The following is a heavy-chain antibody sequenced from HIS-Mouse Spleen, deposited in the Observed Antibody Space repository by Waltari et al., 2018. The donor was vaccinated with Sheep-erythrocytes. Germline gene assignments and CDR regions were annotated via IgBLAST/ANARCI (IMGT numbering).Heavy chain of an antibody. V-gene: IGHV4-31*03. CDR1: GGSISSGGYY. CDR3: ARGNTYYDFWSGYTDAFDI. Sequence: QVQLQESGPGLVKPSQTLSLTCTVSGGSISSGGYYWSWIRQHPGKGLEWIGYIYYSGSTYYNPSLKSRVTISVDTSKNQFSLKLSSVTAADTAVYYCARGNTYYDFWSGYTDAFDIWGQGTMVTVSS. CDR2: IYYSGST. D-gene: IGHD3-3*01. J-gene: IGHJ3*02.